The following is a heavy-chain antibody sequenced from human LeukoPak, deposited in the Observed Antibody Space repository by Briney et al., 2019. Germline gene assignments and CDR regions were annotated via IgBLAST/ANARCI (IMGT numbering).Heavy chain of an antibody. Sequence: PGGSLRLSSAASRLTFSIYSMNWVRQAPGKGLEWVSSIISSRSYKYYRDSVKGRFTVSRDNAKDSLYLQMNSLRAEDTAVYYCASDTVTTSGGMDVWGKGPTVTVSS. CDR1: RLTFSIYS. J-gene: IGHJ6*04. V-gene: IGHV3-21*01. CDR2: IISSRSYK. D-gene: IGHD4-17*01. CDR3: ASDTVTTSGGMDV.